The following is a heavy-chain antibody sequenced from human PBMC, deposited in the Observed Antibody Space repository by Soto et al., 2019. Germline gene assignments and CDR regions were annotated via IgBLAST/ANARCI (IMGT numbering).Heavy chain of an antibody. CDR1: GGTFSSYA. J-gene: IGHJ6*02. CDR3: ARDVSHCGATPGRYYGMDV. V-gene: IGHV1-69*01. D-gene: IGHD4-17*01. Sequence: QVQLVQSGAEVKKPGSSVKVSCKASGGTFSSYAISWVRQAPGQGLEWMGGIIPIFGTANYAQKFQGRVTITADESTSTAYMALSSLRSEDTAVYYCARDVSHCGATPGRYYGMDVWGQGTTVTVSS. CDR2: IIPIFGTA.